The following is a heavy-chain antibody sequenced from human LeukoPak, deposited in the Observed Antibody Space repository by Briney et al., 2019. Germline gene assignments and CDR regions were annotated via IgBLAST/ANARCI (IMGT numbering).Heavy chain of an antibody. V-gene: IGHV1-69*05. CDR2: IIPIFGTA. CDR1: GGTFSSYA. Sequence: SVKLSCTASGGTFSSYAISWVRQAPGQRLEWWGGIIPIFGTANYAQKFQGRVTITTDESTSTAYMELSSLRSDDTAVYYCAVGSSSSFVNYMDVWGKGTTVTVSS. J-gene: IGHJ6*03. D-gene: IGHD6-6*01. CDR3: AVGSSSSFVNYMDV.